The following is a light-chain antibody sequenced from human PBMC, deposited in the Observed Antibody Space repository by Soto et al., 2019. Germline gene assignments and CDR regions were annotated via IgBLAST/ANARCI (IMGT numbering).Light chain of an antibody. V-gene: IGKV3-20*01. J-gene: IGKJ3*01. CDR3: YQYYSSPHS. CDR2: ATS. CDR1: QTISRDD. Sequence: EIVLTQSPGTLYLSPGAPATLSCRTRQTISRDDLAWYQQRPGQALRLLVSATSRRATGIPVRFNGYGSGTDFTLAISSLEPEDFGVYYCYQYYSSPHSFGTGTRVDI.